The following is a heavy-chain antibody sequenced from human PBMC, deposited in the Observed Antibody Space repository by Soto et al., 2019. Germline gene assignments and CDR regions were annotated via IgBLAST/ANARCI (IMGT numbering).Heavy chain of an antibody. CDR3: ARGDDTRAVIFYGMDF. CDR2: INPSGGST. Sequence: GASVKVSCKASGYTFTSYYIHWVRQAPGQGLEWMGIINPSGGSTSFAQTFQGRVTMTRDTSTSTLYMELSSLTSEDTAVYYCARGDDTRAVIFYGMDFWGQGTTVTVSS. V-gene: IGHV1-46*01. D-gene: IGHD3-10*01. CDR1: GYTFTSYY. J-gene: IGHJ6*02.